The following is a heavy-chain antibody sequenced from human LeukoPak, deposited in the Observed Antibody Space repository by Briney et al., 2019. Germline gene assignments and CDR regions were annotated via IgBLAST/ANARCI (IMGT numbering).Heavy chain of an antibody. CDR1: GYTLTELS. V-gene: IGHV1-24*01. CDR2: FDPEDGET. Sequence: ASVKVSCKVSGYTLTELSMHWVRQAPGKGLEWMGGFDPEDGETIYAQKFQGRVTMTEDTSTDTAYMELSSLRSEDTAVYYCATDLSGYYDSSGSYGGQGTLVTVSA. D-gene: IGHD3-22*01. CDR3: ATDLSGYYDSSGSY. J-gene: IGHJ4*02.